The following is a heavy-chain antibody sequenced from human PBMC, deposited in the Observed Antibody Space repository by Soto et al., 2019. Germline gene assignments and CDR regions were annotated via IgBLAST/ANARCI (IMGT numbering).Heavy chain of an antibody. D-gene: IGHD5-18*01. CDR3: AKNRPTWIQLWSLDY. CDR1: GFNFRGYA. Sequence: GGSLRLSCAASGFNFRGYAISWVRQAPGKGLEWVCGISATGGTTYYADAVKGRFTISRDNSKNTLYLQMNTLRAGDTAVYYCAKNRPTWIQLWSLDYWGQGTLVTVSS. CDR2: ISATGGTT. V-gene: IGHV3-23*01. J-gene: IGHJ4*02.